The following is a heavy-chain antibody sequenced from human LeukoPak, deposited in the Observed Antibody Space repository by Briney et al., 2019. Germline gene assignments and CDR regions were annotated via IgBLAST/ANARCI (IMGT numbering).Heavy chain of an antibody. D-gene: IGHD6-13*01. J-gene: IGHJ5*02. Sequence: PPGGSLRLSCAASGFTFSSYWMNWVRQAPGKGLEWVANIKQDGSEKKYVDSVKGRFTISRDNAKNSLYLQMNSLRAEDTAMYYCMTASRSSSWPPPTWGQGTLVTVSS. V-gene: IGHV3-7*01. CDR1: GFTFSSYW. CDR2: IKQDGSEK. CDR3: MTASRSSSWPPPT.